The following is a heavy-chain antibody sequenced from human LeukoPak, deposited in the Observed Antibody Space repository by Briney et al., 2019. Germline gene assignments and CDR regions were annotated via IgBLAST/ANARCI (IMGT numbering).Heavy chain of an antibody. V-gene: IGHV1-69*01. D-gene: IGHD1-26*01. CDR1: GGTFSSYA. CDR3: ASRPGIVGATNYFDY. J-gene: IGHJ4*02. Sequence: ASVKVSCKASGGTFSSYAISWVRQAPGQGLEWMGGIIPIFGTANYAQKFQGRVTITADESTSTAYMELSSLRSEDTAVYYCASRPGIVGATNYFDYWGQGTPVTVSS. CDR2: IIPIFGTA.